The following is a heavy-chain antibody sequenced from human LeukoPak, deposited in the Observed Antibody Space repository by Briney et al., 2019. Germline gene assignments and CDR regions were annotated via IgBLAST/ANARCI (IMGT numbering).Heavy chain of an antibody. D-gene: IGHD3-22*01. V-gene: IGHV3-23*01. CDR1: GFIFNNYG. CDR2: ISNDGGGT. CDR3: AKGSSGYFVDL. Sequence: GGSLRLSCAAAGFIFNNYGLIWVRQAPGKGLEWVSAISNDGGGTNYADFVKGRFTISRDNSKNTLFLQMNSLRAEDTALYYCAKGSSGYFVDLWGQGTLVTVSS. J-gene: IGHJ5*02.